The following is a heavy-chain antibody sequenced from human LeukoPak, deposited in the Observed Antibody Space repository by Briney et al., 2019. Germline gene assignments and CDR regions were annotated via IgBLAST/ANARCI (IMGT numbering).Heavy chain of an antibody. CDR1: GFTFSNYA. D-gene: IGHD3-22*01. CDR2: ISFSGDST. J-gene: IGHJ4*02. CDR3: AKQFYSGGSYLFDY. V-gene: IGHV3-23*01. Sequence: PGGSLRLSCAASGFTFSNYAMTWVRQAPGEGLELVSSISFSGDSTYYADSVKGRFTISRDNSKNTLYLQMDSLRAEDTALYYCAKQFYSGGSYLFDYWGQGNLVTVSS.